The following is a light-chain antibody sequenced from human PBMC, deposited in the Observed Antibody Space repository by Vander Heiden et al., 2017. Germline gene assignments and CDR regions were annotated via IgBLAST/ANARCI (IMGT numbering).Light chain of an antibody. CDR1: QSSSSY. CDR3: QQRYSTPPLT. Sequence: DIQLTQSPSSLSASVGDSVTITCRASQSSSSYLNWYQQKPGKAPKLLIYAASSLQSGVPSRFSGSRAGTDFTLTISSLQPEDVATYYCQQRYSTPPLTFGGGTKVEIK. J-gene: IGKJ4*01. CDR2: AAS. V-gene: IGKV1-39*01.